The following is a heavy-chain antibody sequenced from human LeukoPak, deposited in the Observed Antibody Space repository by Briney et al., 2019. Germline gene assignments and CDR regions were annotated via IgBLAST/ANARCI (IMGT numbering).Heavy chain of an antibody. CDR1: GGTFSSYA. CDR2: ITPIFGTA. J-gene: IGHJ3*02. Sequence: ASVKVSCKASGGTFSSYAISWVRQAPGQGLEWMGGITPIFGTANYAQKFQGRVTITTDESTSTAYMELSSLRSEDTAVYYCARDDSGSYYRAFDIWGQGTMVTVSS. CDR3: ARDDSGSYYRAFDI. V-gene: IGHV1-69*05. D-gene: IGHD1-26*01.